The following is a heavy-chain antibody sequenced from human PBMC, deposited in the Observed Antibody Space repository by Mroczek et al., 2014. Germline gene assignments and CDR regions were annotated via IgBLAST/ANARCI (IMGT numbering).Heavy chain of an antibody. CDR2: ISAYNGNT. D-gene: IGHD3-10*01. V-gene: IGHV1-18*01. CDR1: GYTFTSYG. Sequence: QVQLQESGAEVKKPGASVKVSCKASGYTFTSYGISWVRQAPGQGLEWMGWISAYNGNTNYAQKLQGRVTMTTDTSTSTAYMELRSLRSDDTAVYYCASGPLRRGVRGVSFDYWGQGTLVTVSS. J-gene: IGHJ4*02. CDR3: ASGPLRRGVRGVSFDY.